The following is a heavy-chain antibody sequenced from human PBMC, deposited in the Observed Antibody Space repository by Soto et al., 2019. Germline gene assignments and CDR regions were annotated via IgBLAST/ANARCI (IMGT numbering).Heavy chain of an antibody. Sequence: GGSLRLSCAVSGFTFSSYAMNWVRQPPGKGLEWVAVISGNGGSTYYADSVKGRFTISRDNSKNTLYLQMSSLRAEDTAVYYCAKSVYNWNDGFFDYWGQGTLVTVSS. CDR2: ISGNGGST. CDR3: AKSVYNWNDGFFDY. CDR1: GFTFSSYA. J-gene: IGHJ4*02. D-gene: IGHD1-1*01. V-gene: IGHV3-23*01.